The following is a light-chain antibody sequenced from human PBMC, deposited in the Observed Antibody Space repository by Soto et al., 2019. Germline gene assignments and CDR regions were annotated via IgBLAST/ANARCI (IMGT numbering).Light chain of an antibody. J-gene: IGKJ2*01. V-gene: IGKV3-20*01. Sequence: EIVLTQSPGTLSLSPGERATLSCRASQSVSSSYLAWYQQKPGHAPRLLIYGASSRATGIPDRFSGSGSGTDFTLTLSRREPEDFAVYYCKQYCSSPGTFGQGTKLEIK. CDR3: KQYCSSPGT. CDR1: QSVSSSY. CDR2: GAS.